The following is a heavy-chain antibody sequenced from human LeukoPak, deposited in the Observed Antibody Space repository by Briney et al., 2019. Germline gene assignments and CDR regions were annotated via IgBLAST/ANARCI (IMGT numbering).Heavy chain of an antibody. D-gene: IGHD7-27*01. V-gene: IGHV3-7*01. J-gene: IGHJ4*02. CDR2: IKQDGSEK. CDR3: ARDLGIRYLDY. Sequence: GGSLRLSCAASGFSFSSYSMNWVRQAPGKGREWVANIKQDGSEKYYVDSVKGRFTISRDNAKNSLYLQMNSLRAEDTAVYYCARDLGIRYLDYWGQGTLVTVSS. CDR1: GFSFSSYS.